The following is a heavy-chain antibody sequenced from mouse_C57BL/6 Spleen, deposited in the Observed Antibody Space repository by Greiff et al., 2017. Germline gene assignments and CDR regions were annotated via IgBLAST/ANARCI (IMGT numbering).Heavy chain of an antibody. V-gene: IGHV5-17*01. CDR2: ISSGSSTI. D-gene: IGHD4-1*01. CDR1: GFTFSDYG. Sequence: EVMLVESGGGLVKPGGSLKLSCAASGFTFSDYGMHWVRQAPGQGLEWVAYISSGSSTIYYEDTVKGRFTFSRDNAKNTLVLQMTSLRSEDTAMYYCARVGRGWYFDVWGTGTTVTVSS. CDR3: ARVGRGWYFDV. J-gene: IGHJ1*03.